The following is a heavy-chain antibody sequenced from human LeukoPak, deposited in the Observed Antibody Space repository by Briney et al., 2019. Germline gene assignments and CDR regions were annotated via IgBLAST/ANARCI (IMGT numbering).Heavy chain of an antibody. Sequence: WGSLRLSCAASELTFSSYAMSWVRQAPGKGPEWVSAISGSGGSTYYADSVKGRFTISRDNSKNTLYLQMNSLRAEDTAVYYCAKDWWYSSGWPFDYWGQGTLVTVSS. J-gene: IGHJ4*02. CDR1: ELTFSSYA. CDR3: AKDWWYSSGWPFDY. D-gene: IGHD6-19*01. V-gene: IGHV3-23*01. CDR2: ISGSGGST.